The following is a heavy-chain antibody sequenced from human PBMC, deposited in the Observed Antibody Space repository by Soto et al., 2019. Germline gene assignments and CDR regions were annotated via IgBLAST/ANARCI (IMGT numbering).Heavy chain of an antibody. J-gene: IGHJ6*04. CDR1: GFIFSGSA. Sequence: EVQLAESGGGLVQPGGSLKLSCAASGFIFSGSAMHWVRQASGKGLEWVGRIRTRPNNFATAYGESVKGRFTISRDDSTNTTYLQMESLKTEVPGLYDCTSPLGNGDYTDPSLSVDVWGKGTTVTVSS. D-gene: IGHD4-17*01. CDR3: TSPLGNGDYTDPSLSVDV. V-gene: IGHV3-73*01. CDR2: IRTRPNNFAT.